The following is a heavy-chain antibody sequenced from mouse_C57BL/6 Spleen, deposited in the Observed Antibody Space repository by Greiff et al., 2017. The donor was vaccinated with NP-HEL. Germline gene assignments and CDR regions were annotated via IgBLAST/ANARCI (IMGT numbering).Heavy chain of an antibody. D-gene: IGHD2-3*01. CDR1: GYTFTDYY. J-gene: IGHJ4*01. Sequence: VQLQQSGPELVKPGASVKISCKASGYTFTDYYMNWVKQSHGKSLEWIGDINPNNGGTSYNQKFKGKATLTVDKSSSTAYMGLRSLTSEDSAVYYCGRSMDAMDYWGQGTSVTVSS. V-gene: IGHV1-26*01. CDR3: GRSMDAMDY. CDR2: INPNNGGT.